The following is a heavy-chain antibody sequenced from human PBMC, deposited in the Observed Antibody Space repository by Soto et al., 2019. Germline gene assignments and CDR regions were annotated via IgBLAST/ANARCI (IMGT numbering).Heavy chain of an antibody. Sequence: PGGSLRLSCAASGFTFSSYDMHRVRQATGKGLEWVSAIGIAGDPYYPGSVKGRFTISRENAKNSLYLQMNSLRAGDTAVYYCARGISDSWFDPWGQGTLVTVSS. J-gene: IGHJ5*02. CDR2: IGIAGDP. CDR3: ARGISDSWFDP. V-gene: IGHV3-13*05. D-gene: IGHD3-22*01. CDR1: GFTFSSYD.